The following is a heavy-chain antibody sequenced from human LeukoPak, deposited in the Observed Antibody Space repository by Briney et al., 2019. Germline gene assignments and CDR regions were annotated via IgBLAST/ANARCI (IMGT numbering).Heavy chain of an antibody. CDR2: ISGSGGST. Sequence: GGSLRLSCAASGFTFSDYYMSWIRQAPGKGLEWVSAISGSGGSTYYADSVKGRFTISRDNSKNTLYLQMNSLRAEDTAVYYCXXXXXVVPGLVNYFDSWGQGTLVTVSS. CDR3: XXXXXVVPGLVNYFDS. CDR1: GFTFSDYY. V-gene: IGHV3-23*01. J-gene: IGHJ4*02. D-gene: IGHD2-15*01.